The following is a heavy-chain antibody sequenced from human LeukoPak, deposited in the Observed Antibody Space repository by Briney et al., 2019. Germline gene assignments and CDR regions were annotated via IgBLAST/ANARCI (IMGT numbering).Heavy chain of an antibody. Sequence: PGGSLRLSCAASGFTFSDYYMNRIRQAPGKGLEWISYISSSASTIYYADSVKGRFTISRDNAKNSLYLRMNSLRAEDTAVYYCSRDPTYYLRYGYFDYWGQGALVTVSS. CDR3: SRDPTYYLRYGYFDY. CDR1: GFTFSDYY. J-gene: IGHJ4*02. D-gene: IGHD1-26*01. CDR2: ISSSASTI. V-gene: IGHV3-11*04.